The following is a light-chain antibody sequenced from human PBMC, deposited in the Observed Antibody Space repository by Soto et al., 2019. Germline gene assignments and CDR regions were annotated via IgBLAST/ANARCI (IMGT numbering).Light chain of an antibody. V-gene: IGKV3-11*01. Sequence: EIVLTQSPATLSLSPGERATLSCRASQSVTTFLAWYQQKPGQAPRLLIYDASTRATGIPDRFSGSGSGTDFTLTISSLEPEDFAVYYCQPYNNWPLTFGGGTKV. CDR1: QSVTTF. CDR2: DAS. CDR3: QPYNNWPLT. J-gene: IGKJ4*01.